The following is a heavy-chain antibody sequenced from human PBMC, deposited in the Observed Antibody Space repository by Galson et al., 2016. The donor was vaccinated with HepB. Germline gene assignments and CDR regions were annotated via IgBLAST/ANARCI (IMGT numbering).Heavy chain of an antibody. CDR1: GGSISSSFYY. Sequence: LSLTCTVSGGSISSSFYYWAWIRQPPGKGLEWIGHIYYSGTTYYHPSLQSRVTISVDTPKNQFSLSLNFVTAAATAFYSCVSQDRAGLVNFWGPGTMVTVSS. J-gene: IGHJ3*01. V-gene: IGHV4-39*01. CDR3: VSQDRAGLVNF. D-gene: IGHD3/OR15-3a*01. CDR2: IYYSGTT.